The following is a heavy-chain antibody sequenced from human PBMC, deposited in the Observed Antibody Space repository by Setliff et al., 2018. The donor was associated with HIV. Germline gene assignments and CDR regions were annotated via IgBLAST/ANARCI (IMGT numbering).Heavy chain of an antibody. Sequence: ASVKVSWKASGYTFTSYGISWVRQAPGQGLEWMGWISAYNGNTNYAQKLQGRVTMTTDTFTSTAYMELRSLRSDDTAVYYCARGHVGITPFDIWGQGTMVTVSS. V-gene: IGHV1-18*01. CDR1: GYTFTSYG. J-gene: IGHJ3*02. CDR3: ARGHVGITPFDI. D-gene: IGHD3-10*01. CDR2: ISAYNGNT.